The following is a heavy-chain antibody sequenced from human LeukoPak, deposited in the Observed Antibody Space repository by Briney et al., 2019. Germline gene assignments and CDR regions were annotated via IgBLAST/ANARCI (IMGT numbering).Heavy chain of an antibody. CDR2: IRYDGSNK. Sequence: PGGSLRLSCAASGFTFSSYGMHWVRQAPGKGLEWVAFIRYDGSNKYYADSVKGRFTISRDNSKNTLYLQMNSLRAEDTAVYYCAKEYGYSGYDWGEALDYWGQGTLVTVSS. V-gene: IGHV3-30*02. CDR3: AKEYGYSGYDWGEALDY. D-gene: IGHD5-12*01. J-gene: IGHJ4*02. CDR1: GFTFSSYG.